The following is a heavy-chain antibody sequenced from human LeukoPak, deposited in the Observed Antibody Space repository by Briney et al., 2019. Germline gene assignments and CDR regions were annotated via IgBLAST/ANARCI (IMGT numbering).Heavy chain of an antibody. V-gene: IGHV4-59*01. D-gene: IGHD3-3*01. CDR2: IYYSGST. J-gene: IGHJ6*03. CDR1: GGSISSYY. CDR3: ARGVTIFGVVTPRYYYYMDV. Sequence: SETLSLTCTASGGSISSYYWSWIRQPPGKGLEWIGYIYYSGSTNYNPSLKSRVTISVDTSKNQFSLKLSSVTAADTAVYYCARGVTIFGVVTPRYYYYMDVWGKGTTVTVSS.